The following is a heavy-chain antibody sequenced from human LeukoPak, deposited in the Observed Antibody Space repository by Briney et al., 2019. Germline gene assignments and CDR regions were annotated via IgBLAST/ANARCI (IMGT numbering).Heavy chain of an antibody. CDR1: GGSISSSIYY. Sequence: PSETLSLTCTVSGGSISSSIYYWGWIRQPPGKGLEWIGSIYYNANTYYNPSLKSRITISVDTSKNQFSLRLSSVTAADTAVYYRARVGATPRYYNYYGMDVWGQGTTVTVSS. J-gene: IGHJ6*02. CDR3: ARVGATPRYYNYYGMDV. D-gene: IGHD1-26*01. V-gene: IGHV4-39*07. CDR2: IYYNANT.